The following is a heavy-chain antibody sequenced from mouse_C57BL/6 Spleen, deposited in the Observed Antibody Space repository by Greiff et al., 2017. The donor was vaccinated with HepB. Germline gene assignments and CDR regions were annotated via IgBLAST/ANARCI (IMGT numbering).Heavy chain of an antibody. V-gene: IGHV1-55*01. CDR3: ANYAMDY. CDR1: GYTFTSYW. Sequence: QVQLKESGAELVKPGASVKMSCKASGYTFTSYWITWVKQRPGQGLEWIGDIYPGSGSTNYNEKFKSKATLTVDTSSSTAYMQLSSVTSEDSAVYYCANYAMDYWGQRTSVTVSS. J-gene: IGHJ4*01. CDR2: IYPGSGST.